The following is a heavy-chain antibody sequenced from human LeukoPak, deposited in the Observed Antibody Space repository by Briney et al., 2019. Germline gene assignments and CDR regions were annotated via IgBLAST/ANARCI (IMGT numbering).Heavy chain of an antibody. J-gene: IGHJ4*02. CDR2: IIPIFDTA. CDR1: GGTFSNYA. D-gene: IGHD3-9*01. V-gene: IGHV1-69*13. CDR3: ARDLVGSHTSYSSGAWDY. Sequence: SVKVSCKASGGTFSNYAISWARQAPGQGLEWMGGIIPIFDTADYAQKFQGRLTITADESTSTAYMELSSLRAEDTAVYYCARDLVGSHTSYSSGAWDYWGQGTLVTVSS.